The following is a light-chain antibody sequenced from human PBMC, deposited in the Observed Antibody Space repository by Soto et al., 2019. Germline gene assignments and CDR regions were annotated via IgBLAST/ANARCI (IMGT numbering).Light chain of an antibody. J-gene: IGLJ1*01. CDR3: QTWGTGTNYV. V-gene: IGLV4-69*01. CDR1: SGHSSYA. CDR2: LNSDGSH. Sequence: QPVLTQSPSASASLGASVKLTCTLSSGHSSYAIAWHQQQPEKGPRYLMKLNSDGSHRKGDGIPDRFSGSSSGAERYLTISSLQSEDEADYYCQTWGTGTNYVFGTGTKVTVL.